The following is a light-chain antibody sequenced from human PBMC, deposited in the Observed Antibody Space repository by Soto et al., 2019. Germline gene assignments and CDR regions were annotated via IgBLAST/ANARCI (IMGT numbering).Light chain of an antibody. CDR2: DAD. J-gene: IGKJ2*01. Sequence: DIQLTQSPPSLSASEGDRVTITCQASHDIKNYLNWYQQKPGKAPKLLIYDADNLQTGVPSRFSGSGAGTEFTLPIGSLQPEDVATYFCKQFDVLPPYTFGQGTKVEIK. CDR3: KQFDVLPPYT. V-gene: IGKV1-33*01. CDR1: HDIKNY.